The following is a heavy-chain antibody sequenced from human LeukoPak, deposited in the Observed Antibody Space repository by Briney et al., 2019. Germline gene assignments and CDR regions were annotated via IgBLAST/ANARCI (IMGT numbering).Heavy chain of an antibody. Sequence: GGSLRLSCAASGFTFSSYWMHWLRHAPGQGLVGVSRINSDESSTIYAVSGKGRFTISTDNAKNTLYLQMNSLRAEDTAVYYCAREDCSGGSCYSGRYYYYYGMDVWGQGTTVTVSS. CDR1: GFTFSSYW. D-gene: IGHD2-15*01. CDR3: AREDCSGGSCYSGRYYYYYGMDV. CDR2: INSDESST. J-gene: IGHJ6*02. V-gene: IGHV3-74*01.